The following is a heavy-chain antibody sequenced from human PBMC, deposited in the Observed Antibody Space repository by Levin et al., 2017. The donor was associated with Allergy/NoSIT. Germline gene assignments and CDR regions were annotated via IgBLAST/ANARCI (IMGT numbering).Heavy chain of an antibody. CDR1: RGSITSYY. CDR2: VYHIRST. D-gene: IGHD3-10*01. Sequence: SQTLSLTCNVSRGSITSYYWHWLRQPPGKGLEWIGYVYHIRSTTYNSSLKSRVTIPGDTSKSQFPLKLTSLTAADTAVYFCARGRESLHYFDFWGQGMLVTVSS. CDR3: ARGRESLHYFDF. J-gene: IGHJ4*02. V-gene: IGHV4-59*08.